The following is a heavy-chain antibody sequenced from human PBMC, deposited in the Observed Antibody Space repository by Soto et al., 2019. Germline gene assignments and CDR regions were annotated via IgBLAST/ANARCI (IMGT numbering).Heavy chain of an antibody. Sequence: QVQLQESGPGLVKPSQTLSLTCTVSGGSISSGGYYWSWIRQHPGKGLEWLGYIYYSGSTYYNPSLKXXVXIXADTSKNQFSLKLSSVTAADTAVYYCAGKQLFGRDYWGQGTLVTVSS. D-gene: IGHD5-18*01. CDR2: IYYSGST. CDR1: GGSISSGGYY. V-gene: IGHV4-31*01. CDR3: AGKQLFGRDY. J-gene: IGHJ4*02.